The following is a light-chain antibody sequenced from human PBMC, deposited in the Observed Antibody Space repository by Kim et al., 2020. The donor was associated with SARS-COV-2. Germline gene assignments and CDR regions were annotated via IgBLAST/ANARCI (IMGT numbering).Light chain of an antibody. CDR3: QQYNSSPWT. CDR2: KAS. J-gene: IGKJ1*01. CDR1: QSISSW. V-gene: IGKV1-5*03. Sequence: DIQMTQSPSTLSASVGDRVTITCRASQSISSWLAWYQQKPGKAPKLLIYKASSLESGVPSGFSGSGSGTEFTLTISSLQPDDFATYYCQQYNSSPWTFGQGTKVDIK.